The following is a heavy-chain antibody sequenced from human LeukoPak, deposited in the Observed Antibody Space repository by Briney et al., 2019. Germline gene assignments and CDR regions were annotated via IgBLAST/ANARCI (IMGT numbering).Heavy chain of an antibody. D-gene: IGHD6-6*01. CDR2: IIPIFGTA. CDR3: ARTGPGQLDNYMDV. CDR1: GGTFSSYA. V-gene: IGHV1-69*05. J-gene: IGHJ6*03. Sequence: ASVKVSCKASGGTFSSYAMSWVRQAPGQGLEWMGGIIPIFGTANYAQKFQGRVTITTDESTSTAYMELSSLRSEDTAVYYCARTGPGQLDNYMDVWGKGTTVTVSS.